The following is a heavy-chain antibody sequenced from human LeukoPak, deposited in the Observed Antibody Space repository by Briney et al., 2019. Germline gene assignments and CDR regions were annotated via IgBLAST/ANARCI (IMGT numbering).Heavy chain of an antibody. J-gene: IGHJ4*02. V-gene: IGHV3-23*01. CDR3: AKDPLPVPAAITIDY. Sequence: GGSLRPSCAASELTFSNYAMSWIRQAPGKGLEWVSAISGSGGSTYYAGSVKGRFTISRDNSKNTPYLQMNSLRADDTAVYYCAKDPLPVPAAITIDYWGQGTLVTDCS. D-gene: IGHD2-2*01. CDR2: ISGSGGST. CDR1: ELTFSNYA.